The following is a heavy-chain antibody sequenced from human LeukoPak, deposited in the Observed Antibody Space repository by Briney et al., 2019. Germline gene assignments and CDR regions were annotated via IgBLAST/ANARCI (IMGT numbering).Heavy chain of an antibody. CDR3: ARGLNPLTGTYYFDY. D-gene: IGHD2-8*01. Sequence: SETLSLTCSVSGASINSHYWTWIRQPAGKRLEWIGRIYISGSTNYSPSLKSRVTMSVDTSKNQFSLNLISVTAADTAVYYCARGLNPLTGTYYFDYWGQGTLVTVSS. J-gene: IGHJ4*02. V-gene: IGHV4-4*07. CDR2: IYISGST. CDR1: GASINSHY.